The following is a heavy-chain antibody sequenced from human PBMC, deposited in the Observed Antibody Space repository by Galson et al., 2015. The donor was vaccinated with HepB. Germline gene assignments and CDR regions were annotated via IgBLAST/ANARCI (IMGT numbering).Heavy chain of an antibody. CDR2: ISYDGSNK. V-gene: IGHV3-30*04. CDR3: ARLGYCSGGSCFSVGNYGMDV. CDR1: GFTFSSYA. Sequence: SVRLSCAASGFTFSSYAMHWVRQAPGKGLEWVAVISYDGSNKYYADSVKGRFTISRDNSKNTLYLQMNSLRAEGTAVYYCARLGYCSGGSCFSVGNYGMDVWGQGTTVTVSS. J-gene: IGHJ6*02. D-gene: IGHD2-15*01.